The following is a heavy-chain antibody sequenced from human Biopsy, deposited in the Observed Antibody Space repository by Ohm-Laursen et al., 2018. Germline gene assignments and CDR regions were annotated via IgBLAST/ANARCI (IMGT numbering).Heavy chain of an antibody. CDR3: ARDSGILNYGNFKYFHYYGMDV. Sequence: TLSLTCSVSGDSVTKYYWSWIRQPPGKGWEWIVHIYYSVMTNYNPSLQSRVSISVDTSRNQVSLTLSSVTAADTAVYFCARDSGILNYGNFKYFHYYGMDVWGQGTKVTVSS. V-gene: IGHV4-59*02. D-gene: IGHD4-11*01. CDR1: GDSVTKYY. J-gene: IGHJ6*02. CDR2: IYYSVMT.